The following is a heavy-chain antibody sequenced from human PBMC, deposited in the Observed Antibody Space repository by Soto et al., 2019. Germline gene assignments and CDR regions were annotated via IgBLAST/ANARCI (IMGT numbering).Heavy chain of an antibody. D-gene: IGHD5-18*01. CDR1: GGTFSSYA. V-gene: IGHV1-69*13. Sequence: GASVKVSCKASGGTFSSYAISWVRQAPGQGLEWMGGIIPIFGTANYAQKFQGRVTITADESTSTAYMELSSLRSEDTAVYYCASNTARSYYYYYGMDVWGQGTTVTVSS. CDR2: IIPIFGTA. CDR3: ASNTARSYYYYYGMDV. J-gene: IGHJ6*02.